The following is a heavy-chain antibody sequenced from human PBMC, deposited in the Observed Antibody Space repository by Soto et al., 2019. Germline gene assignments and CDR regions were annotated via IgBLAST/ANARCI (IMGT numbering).Heavy chain of an antibody. CDR1: GGSISSYY. CDR3: ARERKFGEFYFVC. J-gene: IGHJ4*02. CDR2: IYYSGST. D-gene: IGHD3-10*01. Sequence: SETLSLTCTVSGGSISSYYWSWIRQPPGKGLEWIGYIYYSGSTNYNPSLKSRVTISVDTSKNQFSLKLSSVTAADTAVYYCARERKFGEFYFVCRGQGSLGTGSS. V-gene: IGHV4-59*01.